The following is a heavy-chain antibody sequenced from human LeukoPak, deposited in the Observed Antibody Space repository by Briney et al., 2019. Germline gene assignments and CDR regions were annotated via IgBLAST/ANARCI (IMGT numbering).Heavy chain of an antibody. CDR3: ARGSTVTTSFDY. D-gene: IGHD4-17*01. V-gene: IGHV1-2*02. J-gene: IGHJ4*02. CDR2: INPSSGGT. Sequence: ASVKVSCKASGYTFTGYYMHWVRQAPGQGLEWMGWINPSSGGTNYAQEFQGRVTMTRDTSISTAYMELSRLRSDDTAVYYCARGSTVTTSFDYWGQGTLVTVSS. CDR1: GYTFTGYY.